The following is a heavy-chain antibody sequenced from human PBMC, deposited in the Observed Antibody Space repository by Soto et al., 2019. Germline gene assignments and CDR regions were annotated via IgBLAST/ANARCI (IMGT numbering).Heavy chain of an antibody. V-gene: IGHV3-30*18. CDR3: AKDHLTTTVTTVGY. Sequence: QVQLVESGGGVVQPGRSLRLSCAASGFTFSNYGMHWVRQAPGKGLEWVAVISYHGSDKYYADSVKGRFTTSRDNSKNTLSLQMDSLRAEDTAVYYCAKDHLTTTVTTVGYWGQGTLVTVSS. D-gene: IGHD4-17*01. CDR1: GFTFSNYG. CDR2: ISYHGSDK. J-gene: IGHJ4*02.